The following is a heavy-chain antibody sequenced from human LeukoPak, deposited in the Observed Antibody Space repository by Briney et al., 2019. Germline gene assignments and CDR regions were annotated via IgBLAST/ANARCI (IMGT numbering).Heavy chain of an antibody. CDR1: GLTFSSYS. Sequence: GGSLRLSCAASGLTFSSYSMNWVRQAPGKGLEWVSSISSSSSYIYYADSVKGRFTISRDNAKNSLYLQMNSLRAEDTAVYYCARWYSSAAYAFDIWGQGTMVTVSS. D-gene: IGHD6-25*01. CDR3: ARWYSSAAYAFDI. J-gene: IGHJ3*02. CDR2: ISSSSSYI. V-gene: IGHV3-21*01.